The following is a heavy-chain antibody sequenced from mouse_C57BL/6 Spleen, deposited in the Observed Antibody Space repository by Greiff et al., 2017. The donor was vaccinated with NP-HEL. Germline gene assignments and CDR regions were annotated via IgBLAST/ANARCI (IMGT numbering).Heavy chain of an antibody. Sequence: VQLVESGAELARPGASVKLSCKASGYTFTSYGISWVKQRTGQGLEWIGEIYPRRGNTYYNEKFKGKATLTADKSSSTAYMELRSLTSEDSAVYFCARYGAQAPFDYWGQGTTLTVSS. CDR1: GYTFTSYG. J-gene: IGHJ2*01. V-gene: IGHV1-81*01. D-gene: IGHD3-2*02. CDR3: ARYGAQAPFDY. CDR2: IYPRRGNT.